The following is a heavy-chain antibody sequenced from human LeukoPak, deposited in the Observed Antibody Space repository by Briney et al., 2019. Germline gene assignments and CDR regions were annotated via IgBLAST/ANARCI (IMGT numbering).Heavy chain of an antibody. V-gene: IGHV4-34*01. D-gene: IGHD3-10*01. J-gene: IGHJ5*02. Sequence: PSETLSLTCAVYGGSFSGYYWSWIRQPPGKGLEWIGEINHSGSTNYNPSLKSRVTISVDTSKNQFSLKLSSVTAAGTAVYYCASARYLLWFGVNWFDPSGQGTLVTVSS. CDR3: ASARYLLWFGVNWFDP. CDR2: INHSGST. CDR1: GGSFSGYY.